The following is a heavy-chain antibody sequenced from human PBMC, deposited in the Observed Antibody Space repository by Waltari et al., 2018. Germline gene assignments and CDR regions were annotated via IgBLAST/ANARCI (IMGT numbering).Heavy chain of an antibody. CDR2: MNPNSGNT. V-gene: IGHV1-8*01. Sequence: QVQLVQSGAEVKKPGASVKVSCKASGYTFTSYDINWVRQATGQGLEWMGWMNPNSGNTGYAQKFQGRVTMTMNTAISTAYMELSSLRSEDTAVYYCARDLTYYYGSGTQYYYYYSMDVWGQGTTVTVSS. CDR3: ARDLTYYYGSGTQYYYYYSMDV. J-gene: IGHJ6*02. CDR1: GYTFTSYD. D-gene: IGHD3-10*01.